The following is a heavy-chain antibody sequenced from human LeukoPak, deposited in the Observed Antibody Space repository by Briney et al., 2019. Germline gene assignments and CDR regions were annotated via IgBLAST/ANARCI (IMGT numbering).Heavy chain of an antibody. CDR2: MNPNSGNT. Sequence: GASVKVSCKASGYTFTSYGISWVRQAPGQGLEWMGWMNPNSGNTGYAQKFQGRVTMTRNTSISTAYMELSSLRSEDTAVYYCTLGPNYYGSGSYPDYWGQGTLVTVSS. CDR1: GYTFTSYG. D-gene: IGHD3-10*01. J-gene: IGHJ4*02. V-gene: IGHV1-8*02. CDR3: TLGPNYYGSGSYPDY.